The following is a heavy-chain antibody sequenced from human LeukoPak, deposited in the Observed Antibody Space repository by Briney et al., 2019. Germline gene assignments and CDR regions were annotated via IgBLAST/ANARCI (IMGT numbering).Heavy chain of an antibody. D-gene: IGHD6-13*01. CDR3: ARTSGSSHFNFDC. CDR1: GGSISPHY. Sequence: PSETLSLTCTVSGGSISPHYWSWIRQPPGKGLEWIGYISYTGSTNYNPSLRSRVTISVDSSKNQFSLKMNSMTAADTAVYYCARTSGSSHFNFDCWGQGTLVTVSS. J-gene: IGHJ4*02. CDR2: ISYTGST. V-gene: IGHV4-59*08.